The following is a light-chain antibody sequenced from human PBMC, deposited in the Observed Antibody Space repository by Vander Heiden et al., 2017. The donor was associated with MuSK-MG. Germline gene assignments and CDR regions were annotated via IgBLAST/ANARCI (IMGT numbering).Light chain of an antibody. CDR3: QQYNSDPYT. CDR2: RAS. Sequence: DTHMPHSHSTLPASVGDKVTITCRASQPITTWLAWYQQKPGKAPKLLIHRASTLESGVPARFSGSGSGTEFTLTISSLQADDFATYYCQQYNSDPYTFGQGTRVEIK. J-gene: IGKJ2*01. CDR1: QPITTW. V-gene: IGKV1-5*03.